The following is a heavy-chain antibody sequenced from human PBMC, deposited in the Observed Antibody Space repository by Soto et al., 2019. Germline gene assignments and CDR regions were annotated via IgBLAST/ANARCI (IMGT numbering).Heavy chain of an antibody. CDR1: GFTFGSYA. D-gene: IGHD1-26*01. CDR3: YSGSTYYNPSLKNRVTISVDTSKNQFSLKLSSVTAADTAVYYCASGGGEDIVVVPAAMPRQPVDY. V-gene: IGHV3-48*02. CDR2: ISSSGGAI. Sequence: GGSLRLSCAASGFTFGSYATRWVRKAPGKGLEFVSHISSSGGAIFYAESVKGRFTVSRGNAKNSLYLQMSSLREDDTAGYIYYSGSTYYNPSLKNRVTISVDTSKNQFSLKLSSVTAADTAVYYCASGGGEDIVVVPAAMPRQPVDYWGQGTLVTVSS. J-gene: IGHJ4*02.